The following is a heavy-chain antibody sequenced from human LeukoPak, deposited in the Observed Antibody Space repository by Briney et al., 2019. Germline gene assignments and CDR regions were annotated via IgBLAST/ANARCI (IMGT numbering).Heavy chain of an antibody. CDR2: IYYSGST. J-gene: IGHJ6*03. CDR3: ARIITVYYMDV. D-gene: IGHD3-10*01. V-gene: IGHV4-38-2*01. Sequence: KASETLSLTCAVTGNSISSSYYWGWIRQPPGKGLEWIGSIYYSGSTYYSPSLKSRVTISVDTSKNQFSLKLSSVTAADTAVYYCARIITVYYMDVWGKGTTVTVSS. CDR1: GNSISSSYY.